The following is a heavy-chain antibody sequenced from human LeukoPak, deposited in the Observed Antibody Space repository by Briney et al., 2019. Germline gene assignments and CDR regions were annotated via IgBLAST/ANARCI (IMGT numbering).Heavy chain of an antibody. CDR3: ARTTTPHYYGSGSYALGY. D-gene: IGHD3-10*01. CDR2: ISYDGSNK. J-gene: IGHJ4*02. Sequence: PGRSLRLSCAASGFTLSTYAMHWVRQGPGKGLEWVAVISYDGSNKYYADSVKGRFTIPRDNSKNTLYLQMSSLSAEDTAVYYCARTTTPHYYGSGSYALGYWGQGTLVTVPS. CDR1: GFTLSTYA. V-gene: IGHV3-30-3*01.